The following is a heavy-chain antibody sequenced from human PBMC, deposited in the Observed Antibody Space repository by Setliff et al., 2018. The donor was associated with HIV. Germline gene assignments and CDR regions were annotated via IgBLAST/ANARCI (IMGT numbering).Heavy chain of an antibody. CDR2: INPDGSNP. V-gene: IGHV3-74*01. D-gene: IGHD2-21*02. J-gene: IGHJ4*02. Sequence: GGSLRLSCAASGFTFSNYWLHWVRQAPEKGLVWVSRINPDGSNPTYADSVKGRFTISRDNSKNTLYLQMNSLRAEDTAVYYCVKGGDSHYWGQGTLVTVSS. CDR3: VKGGDSHY. CDR1: GFTFSNYW.